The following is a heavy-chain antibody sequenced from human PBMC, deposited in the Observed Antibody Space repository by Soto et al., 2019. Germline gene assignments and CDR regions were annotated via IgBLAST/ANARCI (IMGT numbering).Heavy chain of an antibody. CDR3: ASEWRHDGLDY. V-gene: IGHV3-30-3*01. D-gene: IGHD5-18*01. Sequence: GGSLILSCAASGFTSGSYAMHWVRQARGKGLEWVAVISYEGSNKYYADSVKGRFIISRDNSKSTLYLQMNSLRAEDTAVYYCASEWRHDGLDYWGQGTLVTVSS. CDR2: ISYEGSNK. J-gene: IGHJ4*02. CDR1: GFTSGSYA.